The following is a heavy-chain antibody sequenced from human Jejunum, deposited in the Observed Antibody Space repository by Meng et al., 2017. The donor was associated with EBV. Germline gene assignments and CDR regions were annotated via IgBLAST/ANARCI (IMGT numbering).Heavy chain of an antibody. D-gene: IGHD1-26*01. J-gene: IGHJ4*02. CDR1: GFTLSDHW. Sequence: HVAGFGGGLGKPGESLRLSCGVAGFTLSDHWIHWVRQAPGEGLMWVSRINPDGRTINYGDSVKGRFTISRDNAKNTVYLQMNSLRAEDTAVYYCTRAGYYRFDYWGQGALVTVSS. CDR3: TRAGYYRFDY. CDR2: INPDGRTI. V-gene: IGHV3-74*02.